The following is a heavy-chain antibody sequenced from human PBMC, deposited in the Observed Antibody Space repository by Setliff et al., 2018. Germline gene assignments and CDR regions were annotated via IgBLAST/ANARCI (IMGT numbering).Heavy chain of an antibody. J-gene: IGHJ3*02. Sequence: SETLSLTCTVSGGSISSSSYYWGWIRQPPGKGLEWIGSIHYSGSTYYNPSLKSRVTISIDASKNQFSLKLSSVTAADTAVYYCARGGDSGSYFLANHDAFDIWGQGTMVTVSS. D-gene: IGHD1-26*01. CDR3: ARGGDSGSYFLANHDAFDI. CDR1: GGSISSSSYY. V-gene: IGHV4-39*07. CDR2: IHYSGST.